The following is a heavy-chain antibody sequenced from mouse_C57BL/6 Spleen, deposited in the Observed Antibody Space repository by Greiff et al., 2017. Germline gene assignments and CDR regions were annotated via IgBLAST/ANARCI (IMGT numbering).Heavy chain of an antibody. D-gene: IGHD2-4*01. V-gene: IGHV1-64*01. J-gene: IGHJ3*01. CDR2: IHPNSGST. CDR3: ARKGHDYDGRAWFAY. CDR1: GYTFTSYW. Sequence: QVQLQQPGAELVKPGASVKLSCKASGYTFTSYWMHWVKQRPGQGLEWIGMIHPNSGSTNYNEKFKSKATLTVDKSSSTAYMQLSSLTSEDSAVYYCARKGHDYDGRAWFAYWGQGTLVTVSA.